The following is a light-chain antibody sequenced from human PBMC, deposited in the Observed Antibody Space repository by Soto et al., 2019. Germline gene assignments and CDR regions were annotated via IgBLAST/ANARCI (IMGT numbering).Light chain of an antibody. CDR2: EIN. Sequence: LTQPPSASGSPGQSVTISCTGTSSDVGAYDYVSWYQQHPGKAPKLMIYEINKRPSGVPDRFSGSKSGNTASLTVSGLQAEDAADYYCSSFAGSNNFPYVFGTGTKVTVL. CDR1: SSDVGAYDY. J-gene: IGLJ1*01. V-gene: IGLV2-8*01. CDR3: SSFAGSNNFPYV.